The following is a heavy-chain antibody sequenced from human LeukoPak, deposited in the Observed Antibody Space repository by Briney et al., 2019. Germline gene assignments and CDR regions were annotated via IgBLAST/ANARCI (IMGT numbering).Heavy chain of an antibody. CDR1: GFTFDDYG. V-gene: IGHV3-20*04. CDR2: INWNGGST. Sequence: GGSLRLSCAASGFTFDDYGMSWVRQAPGKGLEWVSGINWNGGSTGYADSVKGRFTISRDNAENSLYLQMNSLRAEDTALYYCAREGVATIWGTYYYYMDVWGKGTTVTVSS. CDR3: AREGVATIWGTYYYYMDV. J-gene: IGHJ6*03. D-gene: IGHD5-12*01.